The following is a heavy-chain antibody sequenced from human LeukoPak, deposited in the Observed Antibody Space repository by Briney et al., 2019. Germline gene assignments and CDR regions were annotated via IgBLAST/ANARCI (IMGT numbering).Heavy chain of an antibody. CDR2: INPNSGGT. J-gene: IGHJ3*02. CDR3: ARGGYYYDYDAFDI. D-gene: IGHD3-22*01. Sequence: ASVKVSCKASGYTFTGYYMHWVRQAPGQGLEWMGWINPNSGGTNYAQKFQGRVTMTRDTSISTDYMELSRLRSEDMAVYYCARGGYYYDYDAFDIWGQGTMVTVSS. V-gene: IGHV1-2*02. CDR1: GYTFTGYY.